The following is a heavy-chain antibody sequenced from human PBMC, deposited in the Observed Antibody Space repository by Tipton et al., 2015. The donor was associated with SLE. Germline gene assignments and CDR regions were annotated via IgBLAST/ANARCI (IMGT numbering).Heavy chain of an antibody. CDR2: INYSGTT. Sequence: LRLSCTVSGGSISSHYWSWIRQPPGKGLEWIGYINYSGTTNYNPPLKSRVTISIDTSKNQFSLKLRSVTAADTAVYYCARLPNDAFDIWGQGTMVTVSS. J-gene: IGHJ3*02. V-gene: IGHV4-59*11. CDR1: GGSISSHY. CDR3: ARLPNDAFDI.